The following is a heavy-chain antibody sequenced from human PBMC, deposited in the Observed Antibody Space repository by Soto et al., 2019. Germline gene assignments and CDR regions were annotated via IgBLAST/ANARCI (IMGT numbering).Heavy chain of an antibody. V-gene: IGHV4-59*01. J-gene: IGHJ6*01. CDR1: GGSISSYY. CDR2: IYYSGST. D-gene: IGHD3-9*01. CDR3: ARVYAYYDILTGSLYYYGMDV. Sequence: PSETLSLTCTVSGGSISSYYWSWIRQPPGKGLEWIGYIYYSGSTNYNPSLKSRVTISVDTSKNQFSLKLSSVTAADTAVYYCARVYAYYDILTGSLYYYGMDVWGQGTTVTVSP.